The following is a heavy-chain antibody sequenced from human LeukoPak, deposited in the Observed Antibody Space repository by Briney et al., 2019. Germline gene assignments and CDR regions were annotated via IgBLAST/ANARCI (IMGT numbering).Heavy chain of an antibody. CDR3: VRERFGAIVEN. CDR1: GFTVANDR. CDR2: VYGGGNT. V-gene: IGHV3-53*01. J-gene: IGHJ4*02. D-gene: IGHD5-24*01. Sequence: GGSLRLSCAASGFTVANDRMSWVRQAPGKGLEWVSTVYGGGNTAYADSVKGRFTISRDTSKNTLLLQMNSLRAEDTALYFSVRERFGAIVENWGQGALVIVSS.